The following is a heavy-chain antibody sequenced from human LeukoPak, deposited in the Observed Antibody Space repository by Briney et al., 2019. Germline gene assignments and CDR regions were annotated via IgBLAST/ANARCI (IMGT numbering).Heavy chain of an antibody. J-gene: IGHJ4*02. Sequence: PGGSLRLSSAASGFTFSSCGMHWVRQAPGKGLEWVANIQQDGSEKNYVDSVKGRFTISRDNAKESLYLQMHSLRAEDTAVYFCARGAYSTVLTGYWGQGTLVTVSS. D-gene: IGHD4-23*01. CDR3: ARGAYSTVLTGY. CDR1: GFTFSSCG. V-gene: IGHV3-7*03. CDR2: IQQDGSEK.